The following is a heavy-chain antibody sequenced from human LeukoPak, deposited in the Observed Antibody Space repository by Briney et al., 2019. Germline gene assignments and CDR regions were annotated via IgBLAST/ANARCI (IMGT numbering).Heavy chain of an antibody. D-gene: IGHD3-10*01. J-gene: IGHJ4*02. CDR1: GFTFSDYY. CDR3: ARDSAVLLWFGVHTSTDYFDY. V-gene: IGHV3-11*01. Sequence: GGSLRLSCAASGFTFSDYYMSWIRQAPGKGLEWVSYISSSGSTIYYADSVKGRFTISRDNAKNSLYLQMNSLRAEDTAVYYCARDSAVLLWFGVHTSTDYFDYWGQGTLVTVSS. CDR2: ISSSGSTI.